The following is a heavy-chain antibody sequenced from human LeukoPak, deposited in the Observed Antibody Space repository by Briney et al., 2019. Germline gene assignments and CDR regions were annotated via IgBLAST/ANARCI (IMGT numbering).Heavy chain of an antibody. J-gene: IGHJ5*02. D-gene: IGHD3-10*01. CDR1: GGSLSSYY. V-gene: IGHV4-4*07. CDR2: IYSSGST. CDR3: ARAGTYIGPFDP. Sequence: PSETLSLTCTFSGGSLSSYYWSWIRQPAGKGLEWIGRIYSSGSTHYNPSLKSRVTISLDTSKSQFSLMLRSVTAADMAVYYCARAGTYIGPFDPWGQGTLVTVSS.